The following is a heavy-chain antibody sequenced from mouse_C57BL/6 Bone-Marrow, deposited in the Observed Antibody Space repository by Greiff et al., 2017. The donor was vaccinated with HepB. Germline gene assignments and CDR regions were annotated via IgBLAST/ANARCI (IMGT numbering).Heavy chain of an antibody. CDR3: AILLYDPYAMDY. CDR2: IDPSDSYT. V-gene: IGHV1-69*01. D-gene: IGHD2-3*01. J-gene: IGHJ4*01. CDR1: GYTFTSYW. Sequence: QVQLQQPGAELVMPGASVKLSCKASGYTFTSYWMHWVKQRPGQGLEWIGEIDPSDSYTNYNQKFKGKSTLTVDKSSSTAYMQLSSLTSEDSAVYYCAILLYDPYAMDYWGQGTSVTVSS.